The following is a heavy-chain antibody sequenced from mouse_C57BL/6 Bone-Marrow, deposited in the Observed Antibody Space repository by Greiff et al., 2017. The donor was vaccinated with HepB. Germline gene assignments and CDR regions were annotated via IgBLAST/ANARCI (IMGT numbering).Heavy chain of an antibody. J-gene: IGHJ4*01. CDR2: IDPENGDT. V-gene: IGHV14-4*01. CDR1: GFNIKDDY. Sequence: VQLQQSGAELVRPGASVKLSCTASGFNIKDDYMHWVKQRPEQGLEWIGWIDPENGDTEYASKFQGKATITADTSSSTAYLQLSSLTSEDTAVYYCTTLEAYAMDYWGQGTSVTVSS. CDR3: TTLEAYAMDY.